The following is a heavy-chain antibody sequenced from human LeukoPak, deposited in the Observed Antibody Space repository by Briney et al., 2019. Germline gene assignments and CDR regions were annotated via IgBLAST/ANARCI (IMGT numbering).Heavy chain of an antibody. D-gene: IGHD6-13*01. CDR1: GGSISSSSDY. Sequence: TAETLSLTCTVSGGSISSSSDYWGWIRQPAGKGLELIGSIYYSGSTSSNPSLERRVPISVHTTKSQFYLRLSSVTAAATTSFYCARVTGGAAAADFDPWGQGTLVTVSS. V-gene: IGHV4-39*07. CDR3: ARVTGGAAAADFDP. J-gene: IGHJ5*02. CDR2: IYYSGST.